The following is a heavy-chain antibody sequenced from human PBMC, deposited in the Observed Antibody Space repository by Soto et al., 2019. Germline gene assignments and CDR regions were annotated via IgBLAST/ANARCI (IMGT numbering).Heavy chain of an antibody. Sequence: QVQLQESGPGLVKPSETLSLTCTVSGGSVSSGSYYWSWIRQPPGKGLEWIGYIYYSGSTNYNPSLKSRVTISVDTSKNQFSLKLSSVTAADTAVYYCARRSRYGGNSHYFDHWGQGTLVTVSS. CDR1: GGSVSSGSYY. J-gene: IGHJ4*02. CDR3: ARRSRYGGNSHYFDH. CDR2: IYYSGST. D-gene: IGHD4-17*01. V-gene: IGHV4-61*01.